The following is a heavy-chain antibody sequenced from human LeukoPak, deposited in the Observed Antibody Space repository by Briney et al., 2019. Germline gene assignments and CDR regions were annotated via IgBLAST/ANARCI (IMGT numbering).Heavy chain of an antibody. CDR3: ARVRDGWYFDL. CDR2: ISGSSRYI. V-gene: IGHV3-21*01. CDR1: GYTFSSYG. Sequence: GGSLRLSCAASGYTFSSYGMNWVRQAPGKGLEWVSSISGSSRYIYSADSVRGRFTISRDKAKNSLYLQMNSLRAEDTAVYYCARVRDGWYFDLWGRGTLVSVSS. J-gene: IGHJ2*01.